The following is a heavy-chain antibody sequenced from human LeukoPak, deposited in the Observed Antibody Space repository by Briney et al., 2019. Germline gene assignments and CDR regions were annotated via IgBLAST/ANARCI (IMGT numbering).Heavy chain of an antibody. CDR1: GYTFSDYG. CDR3: AKGEVTFDPFDY. V-gene: IGHV3-33*08. Sequence: PGTSLRLSCTASGYTFSDYGMHWVRQAPGKGLEWLSVISYSGVVKFYADSVKGRFTISRDNSKNTLYLQMNALRAEDTAVYYCAKGEVTFDPFDYWGQGTLVTVSS. CDR2: ISYSGVVK. J-gene: IGHJ4*02. D-gene: IGHD3-16*01.